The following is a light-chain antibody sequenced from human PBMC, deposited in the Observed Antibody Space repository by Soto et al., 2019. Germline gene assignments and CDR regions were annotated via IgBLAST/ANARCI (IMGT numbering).Light chain of an antibody. CDR3: CSFAGSYTSYV. CDR2: DVN. V-gene: IGLV2-11*01. CDR1: SSGVGVSNY. Sequence: QSALTQPRSVSGSPGQSVTISCTGTSSGVGVSNYVSWYRQHPGKAPKLMIFDVNKRPSGVPDRFSDSKSGNTASLTISGLQAEDEADYYCCSFAGSYTSYVFGTGTKVTVL. J-gene: IGLJ1*01.